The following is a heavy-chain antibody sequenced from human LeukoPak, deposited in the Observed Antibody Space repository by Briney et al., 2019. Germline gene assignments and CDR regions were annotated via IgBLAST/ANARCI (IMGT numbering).Heavy chain of an antibody. V-gene: IGHV4-39*01. CDR3: ARQGYCSSTSCKDY. D-gene: IGHD2-2*01. J-gene: IGHJ4*02. CDR2: IYYSGST. Sequence: SETLSLTCTVSGGSISSSSYYWGWIRQPPGKGLEWIGSIYYSGSTYYNPSLKSRVTISVDTSKNQFSLKLSSVTAADTAVYYCARQGYCSSTSCKDYWGQGTLVTVSS. CDR1: GGSISSSSYY.